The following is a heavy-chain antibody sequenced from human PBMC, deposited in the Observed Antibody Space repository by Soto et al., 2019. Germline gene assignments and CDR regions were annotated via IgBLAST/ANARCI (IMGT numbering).Heavy chain of an antibody. V-gene: IGHV3-49*03. CDR3: IGSFPF. D-gene: IGHD3-10*01. CDR1: GFPFGNFL. J-gene: IGHJ4*02. CDR2: IRSQPYGGAA. Sequence: EVYLVESGGGLVEPGRSLRLSCTASGFPFGNFLMSWFRQAPGKGMEWVGFIRSQPYGGAAEYAASGRGRFTLSRDDSKGIAYLQMNSLQTEDSGVYYCIGSFPFWGQGTLVTVSS.